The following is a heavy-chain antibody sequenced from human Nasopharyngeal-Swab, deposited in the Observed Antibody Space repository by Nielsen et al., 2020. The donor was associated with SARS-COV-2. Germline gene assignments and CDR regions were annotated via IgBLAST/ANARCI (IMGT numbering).Heavy chain of an antibody. J-gene: IGHJ3*02. D-gene: IGHD6-13*01. Sequence: GESLKISCAASGFTFSSYAMHWVRQAPGKGPEWVAVISYDGSNKYYADSVKGRFTISRDNAKNSLYLQMNSLRAEDTALYYCAKEHIPAGAYSSSWYGDAFDIWGQGTMVTVSS. V-gene: IGHV3-30-3*01. CDR2: ISYDGSNK. CDR1: GFTFSSYA. CDR3: AKEHIPAGAYSSSWYGDAFDI.